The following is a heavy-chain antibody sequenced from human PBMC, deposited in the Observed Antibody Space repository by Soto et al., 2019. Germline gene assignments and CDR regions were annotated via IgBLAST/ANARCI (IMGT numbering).Heavy chain of an antibody. J-gene: IGHJ2*01. D-gene: IGHD2-2*01. Sequence: GASVKVSCKASGYTFTSYAMHWVRQAPGQRLEWMGWINAGNGNTKYSQKFQGRVTITRDTSASTAYMELSSLRSEDTAVYYCARPMRGFYWYFDLWGRGTLVTVSS. CDR3: ARPMRGFYWYFDL. V-gene: IGHV1-3*01. CDR2: INAGNGNT. CDR1: GYTFTSYA.